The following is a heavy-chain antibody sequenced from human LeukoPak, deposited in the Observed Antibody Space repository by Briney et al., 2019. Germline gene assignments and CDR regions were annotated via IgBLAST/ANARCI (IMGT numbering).Heavy chain of an antibody. D-gene: IGHD1-26*01. V-gene: IGHV1-2*02. CDR3: AREPRRVGAKCDY. CDR2: INPNSGGT. Sequence: GASVKVSCKASGYTFTGYYMHWVRQAPGQGHEWMGWINPNSGGTNYAQKFQGRGTMTRDTSISTAYMELSRLRSDDTAVYYCAREPRRVGAKCDYWGQGTLVTVSS. CDR1: GYTFTGYY. J-gene: IGHJ4*02.